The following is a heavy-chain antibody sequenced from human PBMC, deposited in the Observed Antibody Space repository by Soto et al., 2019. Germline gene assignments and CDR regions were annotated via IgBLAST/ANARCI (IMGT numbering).Heavy chain of an antibody. Sequence: QVQLVQSGAEVKKPGSSVKVSCKASGGTFSSYTISWVRQAPGQGLEWMGRIIPILGIANYAQKFQGRVTITADKSTSTAYMELSSLRSEDTAVYYCATAYSSGWYCVYWGQGTLVTVSS. V-gene: IGHV1-69*02. CDR3: ATAYSSGWYCVY. CDR1: GGTFSSYT. J-gene: IGHJ4*02. CDR2: IIPILGIA. D-gene: IGHD6-19*01.